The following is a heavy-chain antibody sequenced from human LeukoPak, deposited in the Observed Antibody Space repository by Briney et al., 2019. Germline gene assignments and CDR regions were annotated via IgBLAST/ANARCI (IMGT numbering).Heavy chain of an antibody. CDR1: GGSISSGGYY. J-gene: IGHJ6*03. V-gene: IGHV4-30-2*01. Sequence: PSETLSLTCTVSGGSISSGGYYWSWIRQPPGKGLEWIGYIYHSGSTYYNPSLKSRVTISVDRSKTQFSLKLSSVTAADTAVYYCARVKTYDFWSGGGYHYYMDVWGKGTTVTVSS. CDR3: ARVKTYDFWSGGGYHYYMDV. D-gene: IGHD3-3*01. CDR2: IYHSGST.